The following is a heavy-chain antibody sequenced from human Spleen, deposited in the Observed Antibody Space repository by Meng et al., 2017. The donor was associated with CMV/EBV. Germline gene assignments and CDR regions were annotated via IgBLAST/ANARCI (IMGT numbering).Heavy chain of an antibody. D-gene: IGHD3-16*01. CDR2: IWPGDSDT. Sequence: GYIFTMYWIGWVRQMPGKGLEWMGVIWPGDSDTRYSPSFQGQVTISVDKSTNTAYLQWSSLRASDTAMYYCARRTFGAVTKMVDFDYWGQGTLVTVSS. J-gene: IGHJ4*02. V-gene: IGHV5-51*01. CDR1: GYIFTMYW. CDR3: ARRTFGAVTKMVDFDY.